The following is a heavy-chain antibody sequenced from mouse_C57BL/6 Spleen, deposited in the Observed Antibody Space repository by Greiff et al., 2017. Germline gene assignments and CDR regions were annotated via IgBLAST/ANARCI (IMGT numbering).Heavy chain of an antibody. Sequence: QVQLQPSGAALVRPGASVTLSCKASGYTFTDYEMHWVKQTPVHGLEWIGAIDPETGGTAYNQKFKGKAILTADKSSSTAYMELRSLTSEDSAVYYCTRRDGSSHDYWGQGTTLTVSS. CDR2: IDPETGGT. CDR3: TRRDGSSHDY. V-gene: IGHV1-15*01. D-gene: IGHD1-1*01. J-gene: IGHJ2*01. CDR1: GYTFTDYE.